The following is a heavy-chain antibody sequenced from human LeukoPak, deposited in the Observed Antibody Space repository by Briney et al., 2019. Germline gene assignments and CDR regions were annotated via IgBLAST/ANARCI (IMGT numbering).Heavy chain of an antibody. D-gene: IGHD3-10*01. V-gene: IGHV3-11*01. Sequence: GGSLRLSCAASGFTFSDYYMSWIRQAPGKGLEWVSYISSSGSTIYYADSVKGRFTISRDNAKNSLYLQMNSLRAEDTAVYYCASGVSYGLRYYYYGMDVWGQGTTVTVSS. J-gene: IGHJ6*02. CDR3: ASGVSYGLRYYYYGMDV. CDR2: ISSSGSTI. CDR1: GFTFSDYY.